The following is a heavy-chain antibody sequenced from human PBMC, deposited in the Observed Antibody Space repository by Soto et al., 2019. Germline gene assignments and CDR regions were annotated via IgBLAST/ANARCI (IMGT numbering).Heavy chain of an antibody. Sequence: TGGSLRLSCAASGFTFSSYAVSWVRQAPGKGPEWISSISGSGSTIYYADSVKGRFTISRDNSKNTLYLQMSSLGAEDTAVYYCAKVFYYYDSSGYYYFDYWGQGTLVTVSS. CDR3: AKVFYYYDSSGYYYFDY. CDR1: GFTFSSYA. D-gene: IGHD3-22*01. J-gene: IGHJ4*02. CDR2: ISGSGSTI. V-gene: IGHV3-23*01.